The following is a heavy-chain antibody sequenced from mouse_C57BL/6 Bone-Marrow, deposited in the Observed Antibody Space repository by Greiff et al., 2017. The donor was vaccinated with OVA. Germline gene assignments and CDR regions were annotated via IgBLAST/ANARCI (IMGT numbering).Heavy chain of an antibody. Sequence: EVMLVESGGGLVQPGGSMKLSCVASGFTFSNYWMNWVRQSPEQGLEWVAQIRLKSDNYATHYAESVKGRFTISRDDSKSSVYLQMNNLRAEDTGIYYCTFIPYWYFDVWGTGTTVTVSS. D-gene: IGHD1-1*01. V-gene: IGHV6-3*01. CDR1: GFTFSNYW. CDR3: TFIPYWYFDV. CDR2: IRLKSDNYAT. J-gene: IGHJ1*03.